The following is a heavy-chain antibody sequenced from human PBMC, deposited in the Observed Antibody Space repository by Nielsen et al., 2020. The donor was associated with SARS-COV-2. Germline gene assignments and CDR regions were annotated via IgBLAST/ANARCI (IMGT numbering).Heavy chain of an antibody. D-gene: IGHD5-24*01. CDR1: GFTFSSYG. J-gene: IGHJ6*02. CDR3: TRDLGDGYNRGYYGMDV. Sequence: GESLKISCAASGFTFSSYGMHWVRQAPGKGLEWVGFIRSKAYGGTTEYAASVKGRFTISRDDSKSIAYLQMNSLKTEDTAVYYCTRDLGDGYNRGYYGMDVWGQGTTVIVSS. CDR2: IRSKAYGGTT. V-gene: IGHV3-49*04.